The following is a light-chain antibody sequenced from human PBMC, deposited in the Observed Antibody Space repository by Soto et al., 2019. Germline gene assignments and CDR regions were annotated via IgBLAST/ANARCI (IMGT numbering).Light chain of an antibody. CDR3: SSYAGSNNVV. J-gene: IGLJ2*01. CDR1: SSDIGGYNY. V-gene: IGLV2-8*01. CDR2: EVS. Sequence: QSALTQPPSAYGSPGQSVTIACTGTSSDIGGYNYVSWYQQHPGKAPKLMIYEVSQRPSGVPDRFSGSKSGNTASLTVSGRQAEDEADYYCSSYAGSNNVVFGGGTKLTVL.